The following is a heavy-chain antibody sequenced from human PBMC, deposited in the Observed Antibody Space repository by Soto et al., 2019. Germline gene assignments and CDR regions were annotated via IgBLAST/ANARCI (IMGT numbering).Heavy chain of an antibody. D-gene: IGHD3-10*01. CDR1: GYSFTRYW. CDR3: ASLLGMHYYYYYVMDV. J-gene: IGHJ6*02. V-gene: IGHV5-10-1*01. CDR2: IDPSDSYT. Sequence: GESLKISCKGTGYSFTRYWISWVRQMTGKGLEWMGRIDPSDSYTNYSPSFQGHFTISADKSISTAYLQWSSLKASDTAMYYCASLLGMHYYYYYVMDVWGQGTRVTGS.